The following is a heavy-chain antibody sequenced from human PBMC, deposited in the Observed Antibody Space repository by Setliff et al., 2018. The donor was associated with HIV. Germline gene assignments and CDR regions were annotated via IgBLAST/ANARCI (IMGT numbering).Heavy chain of an antibody. CDR3: ARVRYCSGGSCYGGEYWFDP. Sequence: ASVKVSCKASGYTFTGYYMHWVRQAPGQGLEWMGWINPNSGGTTYAQKFQGRVTMTRDTSISTVYMELSSLRSEDTAVYYCARVRYCSGGSCYGGEYWFDPWGQGTLVTVSS. D-gene: IGHD2-15*01. V-gene: IGHV1-2*02. CDR1: GYTFTGYY. J-gene: IGHJ5*02. CDR2: INPNSGGT.